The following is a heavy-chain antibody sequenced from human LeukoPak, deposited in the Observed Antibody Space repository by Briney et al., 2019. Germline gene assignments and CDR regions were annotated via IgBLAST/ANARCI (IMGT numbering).Heavy chain of an antibody. CDR3: ARETRGGTYRYNFLDY. V-gene: IGHV3-48*03. D-gene: IGHD3-16*02. CDR2: IDSSGTVR. CDR1: GFTFSNFD. Sequence: PGGSLRLSCAASGFTFSNFDTTWVRQAPGKGLEWLSYIDSSGTVRYYADSVNRRFTISRDNAKNSLHLQMGSLRAEDTAVYYCARETRGGTYRYNFLDYWGLGTLVTVSS. J-gene: IGHJ4*02.